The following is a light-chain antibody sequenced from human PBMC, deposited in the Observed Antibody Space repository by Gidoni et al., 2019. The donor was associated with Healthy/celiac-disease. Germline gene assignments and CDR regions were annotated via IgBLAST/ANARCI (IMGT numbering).Light chain of an antibody. V-gene: IGLV2-14*04. CDR2: DVS. CDR1: SSDVGGYNY. J-gene: IGLJ2*01. CDR3: SSYTSSSTLV. Sequence: GSPGQSITISCTGTSSDVGGYNYVSWYQQHPGKAPKLMIYDVSNRPAGVSNRFSGSKSGNTASLTISGLQAEDEADYYCSSYTSSSTLVFGGGTKLTVL.